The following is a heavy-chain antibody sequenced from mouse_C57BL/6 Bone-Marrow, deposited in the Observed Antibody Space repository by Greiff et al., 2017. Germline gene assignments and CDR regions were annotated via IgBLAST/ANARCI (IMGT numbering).Heavy chain of an antibody. J-gene: IGHJ3*01. CDR2: ISSGGSYT. CDR1: GFTFSSYG. V-gene: IGHV5-6*01. Sequence: EVQLVESGGDLVKPGGSLKLSCAASGFTFSSYGMSWVRQTPDKRLEWVATISSGGSYTYYPDSVKGRFTISRDNAKNTLYLQLSKLKSEDTAMYYCARRLLRWFAYWGQGTLVTVSA. D-gene: IGHD1-1*01. CDR3: ARRLLRWFAY.